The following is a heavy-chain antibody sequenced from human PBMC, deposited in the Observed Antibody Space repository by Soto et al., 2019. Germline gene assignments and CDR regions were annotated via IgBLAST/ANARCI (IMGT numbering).Heavy chain of an antibody. CDR3: ARGDIAAAGTGFIDYYYGMDV. V-gene: IGHV4-4*07. D-gene: IGHD6-13*01. CDR1: GGSISSYY. CDR2: VYTSGST. J-gene: IGHJ6*02. Sequence: SSETLSLTCTASGGSISSYYRSWIRQPAEKGLEWIGRVYTSGSTNYNPSLKSRVTMSVDTSKNQFSLKLSSVTAADTAVYYCARGDIAAAGTGFIDYYYGMDVWGQGTTVTVSS.